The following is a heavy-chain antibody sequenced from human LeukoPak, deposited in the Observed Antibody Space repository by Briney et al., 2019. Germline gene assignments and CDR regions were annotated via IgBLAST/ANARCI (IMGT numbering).Heavy chain of an antibody. J-gene: IGHJ4*02. CDR1: GGTFSNYA. CDR2: IIPIFGTA. Sequence: SVKVSCKASGGTFSNYAISWVRQAPGQGLEWMGAIIPIFGTAKYAQKFQGRVTITADESTSTAYMELSSLRSEDTAVYYCARAPDPNFYNSSGFDYWGQGTLITVSS. V-gene: IGHV1-69*13. D-gene: IGHD3-22*01. CDR3: ARAPDPNFYNSSGFDY.